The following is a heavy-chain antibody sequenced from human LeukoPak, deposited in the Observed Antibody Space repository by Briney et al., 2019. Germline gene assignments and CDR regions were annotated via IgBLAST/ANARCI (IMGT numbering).Heavy chain of an antibody. CDR3: ARTTMVRGVNY. CDR2: INHSGST. D-gene: IGHD3-10*01. Sequence: SETLSLTCTVYGGSFSGYYWSWIRQPPGKGLEWIGEINHSGSTNYNPSLKSRVTISVDTSKNQFSLKLSSVTAADTAVYYCARTTMVRGVNYWGQGTLVTVSS. CDR1: GGSFSGYY. J-gene: IGHJ4*02. V-gene: IGHV4-34*01.